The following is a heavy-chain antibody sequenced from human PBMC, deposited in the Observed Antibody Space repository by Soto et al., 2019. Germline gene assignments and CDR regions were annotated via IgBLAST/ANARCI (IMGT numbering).Heavy chain of an antibody. V-gene: IGHV3-74*01. D-gene: IGHD5-12*01. J-gene: IGHJ6*03. CDR1: GFTFSSYW. CDR3: ARDCSGYDLGWWDYYYYYMDV. CDR2: INSDGSST. Sequence: GGSLRLSCAASGFTFSSYWMHWVRQAPGKGLVWVSRINSDGSSTSHADSVKGRFTISRDNAKNTLYLQMNSLRAEDTAVYYCARDCSGYDLGWWDYYYYYMDVWGKGTTVTVSS.